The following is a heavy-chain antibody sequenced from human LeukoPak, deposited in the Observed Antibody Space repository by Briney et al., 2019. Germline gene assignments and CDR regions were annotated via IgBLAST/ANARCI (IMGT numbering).Heavy chain of an antibody. CDR1: GGSISSYY. D-gene: IGHD3-22*01. CDR2: IYYSGST. V-gene: IGHV4-59*01. Sequence: PSETLSLTCTVSGGSISSYYWSWIRQPPGKGLEWIGYIYYSGSTNYNPSLKSRVTISVDTSKNQFSLKLSSVTAADTAVYYCARGQWLLYYYYYGMDVWGQGTTVTASS. CDR3: ARGQWLLYYYYYGMDV. J-gene: IGHJ6*02.